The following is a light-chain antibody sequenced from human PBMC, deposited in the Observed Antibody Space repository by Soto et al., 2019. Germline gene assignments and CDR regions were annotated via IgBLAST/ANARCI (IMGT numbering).Light chain of an antibody. CDR1: QSVTSD. CDR2: GAS. J-gene: IGKJ5*01. V-gene: IGKV3-15*01. CDR3: QQYFGTPIT. Sequence: IVLTQSPGTLSLSPGERATLSCRASQSVTSDYLAWYQQKPGQAPRLLIYGASTRATGIPARFSGSGSGTEFTLTISSLQSEDVAVYYCQQYFGTPITFGQGTRLEIK.